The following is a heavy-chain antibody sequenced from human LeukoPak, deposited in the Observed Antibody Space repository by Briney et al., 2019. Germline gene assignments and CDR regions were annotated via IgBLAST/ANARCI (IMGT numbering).Heavy chain of an antibody. CDR3: ARTYYDFWSGYYSHEGNPFDY. D-gene: IGHD3-3*01. CDR2: ISSSSSTI. V-gene: IGHV3-48*01. J-gene: IGHJ4*02. CDR1: GFTFSSYS. Sequence: GGSLRLSCAASGFTFSSYSMNWVRQAPGKGLEWVSDISSSSSTIYYADSVKGRFTISRDNAKNSLYLEVNSLRAEDTAVYYCARTYYDFWSGYYSHEGNPFDYWGQGTLVTVSS.